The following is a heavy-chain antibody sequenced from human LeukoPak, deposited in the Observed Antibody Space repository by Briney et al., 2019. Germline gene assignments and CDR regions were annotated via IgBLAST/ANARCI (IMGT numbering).Heavy chain of an antibody. CDR3: AREDSSSSDPFDY. V-gene: IGHV3-48*02. J-gene: IGHJ4*02. CDR1: EFTFSSYS. CDR2: ISSSSSTI. Sequence: PGGSLRLSCAASEFTFSSYSMNWVRQAPGKGLEWVSYISSSSSTIYYADSVKGRFTISRDNAKNSLYLQMNSLRDEDTAVYYCAREDSSSSDPFDYWGQGTLVTVSS. D-gene: IGHD6-6*01.